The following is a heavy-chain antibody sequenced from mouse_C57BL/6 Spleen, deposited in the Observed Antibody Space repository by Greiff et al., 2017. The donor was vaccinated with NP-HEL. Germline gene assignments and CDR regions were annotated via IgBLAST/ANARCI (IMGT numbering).Heavy chain of an antibody. J-gene: IGHJ4*01. CDR3: ARSDYAVAMDY. D-gene: IGHD2-4*01. CDR1: GYTFTDYY. CDR2: IYPGSGNT. Sequence: QVQLQQSGAELVRPGASVKLSCKASGYTFTDYYINWVKQRPGQGLEWIARIYPGSGNTYYNEKFKGKATLTAEKSSSTAYMQLSSLTSEDSAVYFCARSDYAVAMDYWGQRTSVTVSS. V-gene: IGHV1-76*01.